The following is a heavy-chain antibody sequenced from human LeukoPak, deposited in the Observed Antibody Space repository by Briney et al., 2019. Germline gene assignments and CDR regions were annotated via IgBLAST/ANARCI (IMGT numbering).Heavy chain of an antibody. D-gene: IGHD3/OR15-3a*01. CDR1: GGSISSYY. J-gene: IGHJ4*02. CDR3: ASWTKDY. V-gene: IGHV3-11*04. CDR2: ISSSGSTI. Sequence: LSLTCTVSGGSISSYYWSWIRQAPGKGLEWVSYISSSGSTIYYADSVKGRFTISRDNAKNSLYLQMNGLRAEDTAVYYCASWTKDYWGQGTLVTVSS.